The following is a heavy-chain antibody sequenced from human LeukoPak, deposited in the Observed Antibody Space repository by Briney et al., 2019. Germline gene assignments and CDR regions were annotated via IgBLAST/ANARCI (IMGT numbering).Heavy chain of an antibody. CDR1: GGSFSGFY. CDR2: INHTGST. Sequence: SETLSLTCAVYGGSFSGFYWSRIRQPPGKGLEWIGEINHTGSTNYNPSLKSRVTISVDTSKNQFSLKLSSVTAADTAVYFCARGGVVVAATRAFGYSYYMDVWGKGTTVTVSS. D-gene: IGHD2-15*01. J-gene: IGHJ6*03. V-gene: IGHV4-34*01. CDR3: ARGGVVVAATRAFGYSYYMDV.